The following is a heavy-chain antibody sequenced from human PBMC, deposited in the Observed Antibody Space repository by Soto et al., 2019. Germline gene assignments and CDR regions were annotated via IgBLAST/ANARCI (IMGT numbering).Heavy chain of an antibody. Sequence: ASVKVSCKASRFTSGTYYIHWVRQAPGHGLEWMGIVNPSSASTNYAQKFQGRLAMTRDTSTSTAYMELSSLRSEDTAVYYCASESYGGEFDYWGQGTLVTVSS. CDR1: RFTSGTYY. D-gene: IGHD4-17*01. CDR3: ASESYGGEFDY. CDR2: VNPSSAST. V-gene: IGHV1-46*01. J-gene: IGHJ4*02.